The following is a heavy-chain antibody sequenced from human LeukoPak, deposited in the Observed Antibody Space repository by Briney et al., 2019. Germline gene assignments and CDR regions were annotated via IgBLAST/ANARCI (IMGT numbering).Heavy chain of an antibody. D-gene: IGHD2-21*01. J-gene: IGHJ4*02. CDR2: IYSGGST. V-gene: IGHV3-66*02. Sequence: GGSLRLSCAASGFTVSSNYMSWVRQAPGKGLEWVSVIYSGGSTYYADSVKGRFTISGDNSKNTLYLQMNSLRAEDTAVYYCAREAYCGGDCYYFDYWGQGTLVTVSS. CDR1: GFTVSSNY. CDR3: AREAYCGGDCYYFDY.